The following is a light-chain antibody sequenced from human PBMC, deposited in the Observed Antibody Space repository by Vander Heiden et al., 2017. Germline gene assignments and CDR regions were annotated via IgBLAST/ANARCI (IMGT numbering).Light chain of an antibody. CDR3: QAWDKSIVV. V-gene: IGLV3-1*01. CDR1: KLGDNF. J-gene: IGLJ2*01. CDR2: QDS. Sequence: SSELTQPPSVSVSPGQTARITCSGDKLGDNFVSWYQQKPGQSPVLIIYQDSGRPSGIPERFSGSNSGNTATLTISGTQAMDEADYYCQAWDKSIVVFGGGTKLTVL.